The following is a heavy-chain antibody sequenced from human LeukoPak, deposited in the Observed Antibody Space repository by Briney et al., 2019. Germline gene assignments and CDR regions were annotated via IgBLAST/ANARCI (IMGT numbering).Heavy chain of an antibody. CDR1: GGSISSSSYY. CDR3: ARDGSIAVAGTGFDY. J-gene: IGHJ4*02. V-gene: IGHV4-39*02. D-gene: IGHD6-19*01. Sequence: SETLPLTCTVSGGSISSSSYYWGWIRQPPGKGLEWIGSIYYSGSTYYNPSLKSRVTISVDTPKNQFSLKLSSVTAADTAVYYCARDGSIAVAGTGFDYWGQGTLVTVSS. CDR2: IYYSGST.